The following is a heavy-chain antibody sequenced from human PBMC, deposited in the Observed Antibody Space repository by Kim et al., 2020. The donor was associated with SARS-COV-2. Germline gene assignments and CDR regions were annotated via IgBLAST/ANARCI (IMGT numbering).Heavy chain of an antibody. CDR1: GFTFSSYW. V-gene: IGHV3-74*01. CDR3: TRIPYSSGWYGVEDS. J-gene: IGHJ5*02. Sequence: GGSLRLSCAASGFTFSSYWMHWVRQAPGKGLVWVSRINSDGSSTSYADSVKGRFTISRDNAKNTLYLQMNSLRAEDTAVYYCTRIPYSSGWYGVEDSWGQRTLVTVSS. D-gene: IGHD6-19*01. CDR2: INSDGSST.